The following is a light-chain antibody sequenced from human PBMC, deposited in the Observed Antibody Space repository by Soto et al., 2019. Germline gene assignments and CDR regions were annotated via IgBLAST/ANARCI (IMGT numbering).Light chain of an antibody. J-gene: IGLJ3*02. CDR3: AAWDDRLNGWV. Sequence: QSVLTQPPSASGNPGQRVTISCSGSSSNIGSNTVNWYQQVPGTSPKLLIYNNNQRPSGVPDRFSGSKSGTSASLAISGLQSEDEGDYYCAAWDDRLNGWVLGGGTQLTVL. V-gene: IGLV1-44*01. CDR2: NNN. CDR1: SSNIGSNT.